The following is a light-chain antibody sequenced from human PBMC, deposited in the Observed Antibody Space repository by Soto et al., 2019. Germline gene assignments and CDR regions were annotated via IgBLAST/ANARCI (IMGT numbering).Light chain of an antibody. V-gene: IGKV1-39*01. CDR2: AAS. J-gene: IGKJ1*01. CDR3: QQSYSTPQT. Sequence: DIQMTQSPSSLSASVGDRVPITCRASQSISTYLNWYQQXXXKAPKLLIYAASSLQSGVPSRFSGSGSGTDFTLTISSLQPEDFATYYCQQSYSTPQTFGQGTKVEIK. CDR1: QSISTY.